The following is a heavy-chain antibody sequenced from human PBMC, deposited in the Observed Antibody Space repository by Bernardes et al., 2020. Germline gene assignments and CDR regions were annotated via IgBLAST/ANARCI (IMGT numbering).Heavy chain of an antibody. Sequence: ASVKVSCKVSGYTLTELSMHWVRQAPGKGLEWMGGFDPEDGETIYAQKFQGRVTMTEDTSTDTAYMELSSLRSEDTAVYYCATDLLGTLSFDYWGQGTLVTVSS. J-gene: IGHJ4*02. D-gene: IGHD7-27*01. V-gene: IGHV1-24*01. CDR2: FDPEDGET. CDR3: ATDLLGTLSFDY. CDR1: GYTLTELS.